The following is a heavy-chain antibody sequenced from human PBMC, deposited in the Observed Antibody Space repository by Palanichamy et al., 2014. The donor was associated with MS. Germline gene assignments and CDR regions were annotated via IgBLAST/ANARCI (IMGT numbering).Heavy chain of an antibody. D-gene: IGHD3-16*01. Sequence: QLQLQESGPGLVKPSETLSLTCTVSGGSINSSNNYWGWIRQPPGKGLEWIGSLYYSGGSYYHPSLKSRLTMSVDTSKNQFSLKLTSVTAADTAVYYCARLMITFGRENCWGQGTLVIVSS. V-gene: IGHV4-39*01. CDR1: GGSINSSNNY. CDR2: LYYSGGS. CDR3: ARLMITFGRENC. J-gene: IGHJ4*02.